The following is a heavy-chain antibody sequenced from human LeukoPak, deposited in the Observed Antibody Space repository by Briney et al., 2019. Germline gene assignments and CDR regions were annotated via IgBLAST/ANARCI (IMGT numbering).Heavy chain of an antibody. CDR1: GGSISSGDYY. V-gene: IGHV4-30-4*01. CDR3: AREVAAAGQTNWFDP. Sequence: SETLSLTCTVSGGSISSGDYYWSWIRQPPGKGLEWIGYIYYSGSTYYNPPLKSRVTISVDTSKNQFSLKLSSVTAADTAVYYCAREVAAAGQTNWFDPWGQGTLVTVSS. D-gene: IGHD6-13*01. J-gene: IGHJ5*02. CDR2: IYYSGST.